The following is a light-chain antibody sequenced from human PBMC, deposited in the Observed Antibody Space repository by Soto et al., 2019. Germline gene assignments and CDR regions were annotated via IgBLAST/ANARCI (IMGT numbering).Light chain of an antibody. CDR1: QSVSSN. CDR3: HQYHNWPWT. CDR2: GAF. J-gene: IGKJ1*01. Sequence: EIVMTQSPATLSVVAGERTTLSCRASQSVSSNLAWYQQIPGQPPRLLIYGAFTRATDIPARFSGSGSGTEFTLTTSSLQSEDFTLYYCHQYHNWPWTFGQGTKVEIK. V-gene: IGKV3-15*01.